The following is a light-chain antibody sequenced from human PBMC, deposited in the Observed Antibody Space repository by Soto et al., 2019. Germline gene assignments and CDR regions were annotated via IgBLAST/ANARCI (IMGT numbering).Light chain of an antibody. CDR1: QSISNR. CDR3: QHYNSYPGA. Sequence: DVQMSQFPSTLSAFVGDSVTITYRAGQSISNRLAWYQQKPGQAPKVLIYDASTLESGIPSRFSGSGSGTDFTLTICSLQPDDFATYYCQHYNSYPGAFGQRTKLDIK. V-gene: IGKV1-5*01. J-gene: IGKJ1*01. CDR2: DAS.